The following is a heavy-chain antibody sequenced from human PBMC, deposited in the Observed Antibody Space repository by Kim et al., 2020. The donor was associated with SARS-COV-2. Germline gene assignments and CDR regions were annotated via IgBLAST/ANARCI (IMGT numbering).Heavy chain of an antibody. CDR3: ARSISEEGSHRIGVYF. J-gene: IGHJ1*01. Sequence: GGSLRLSCTASGFSLSNYWMSWVRQAPGKGLQWVASLRHDGTGRFYVDSVEGRFTISRDIAQNSVFLHMNSLRGEDSAVYFCARSISEEGSHRIGVYF. D-gene: IGHD3-10*01. CDR1: GFSLSNYW. CDR2: LRHDGTGR. V-gene: IGHV3-7*01.